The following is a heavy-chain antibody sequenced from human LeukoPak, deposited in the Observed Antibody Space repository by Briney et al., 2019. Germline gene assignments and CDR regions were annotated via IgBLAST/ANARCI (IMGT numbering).Heavy chain of an antibody. J-gene: IGHJ4*02. D-gene: IGHD3-10*01. CDR1: GYSISSGYY. CDR2: IYHSGSI. V-gene: IGHV4-38-2*02. Sequence: SETLSLTCTVSGYSISSGYYWGWIRQPPGKGLEWIGSIYHSGSIYYNPSLKSRVTISVDTSKNQFSLKLSSVTAADTAVYYCARTGSGSYYYYFDYWGQGTLVTVSS. CDR3: ARTGSGSYYYYFDY.